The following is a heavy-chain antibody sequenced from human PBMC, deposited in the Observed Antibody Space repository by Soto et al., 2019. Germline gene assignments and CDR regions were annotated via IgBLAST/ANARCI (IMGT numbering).Heavy chain of an antibody. CDR2: IIPLFGTT. CDR1: GDTFKNCV. V-gene: IGHV1-69*01. D-gene: IGHD3-10*01. CDR3: AAELGFGKLSVV. Sequence: QVQVVQSGVEVRRPGSSVKVSCKASGDTFKNCVISWVRQAPGQGLEWMGGIIPLFGTTDFAQRFQGRLTITTDESTTTAYMDLSRLRSEDTATYYCAAELGFGKLSVVWGQGTTVIFSS. J-gene: IGHJ6*02.